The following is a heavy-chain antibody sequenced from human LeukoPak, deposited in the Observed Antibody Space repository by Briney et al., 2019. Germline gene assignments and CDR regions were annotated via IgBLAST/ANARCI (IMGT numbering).Heavy chain of an antibody. CDR2: IHYDGYAT. V-gene: IGHV3-30*02. CDR3: AKDVAYTFDY. CDR1: GFPLSTYG. Sequence: GGSLRLSCVTSGFPLSTYGVHWVRQAPGSGLEWLAYIHYDGYATNYADSVKGRFTISRENSKNTLYLQMNSLRTEDTAVYYCAKDVAYTFDYWGQGTLVTVSS. D-gene: IGHD3-16*01. J-gene: IGHJ4*02.